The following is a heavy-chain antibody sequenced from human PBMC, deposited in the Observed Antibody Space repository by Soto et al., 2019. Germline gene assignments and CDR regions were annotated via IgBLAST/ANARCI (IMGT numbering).Heavy chain of an antibody. Sequence: EVPLLESGGGLVQPGGSLRLSCAASGFTFSSYAMSWVRQAPGKGLEWVSAISGSGGSTYYADSVKGRFTISRDNSKTTLYLQMNSLRAEDTAVYYCAKGIVVVVAASLSAWGQGTLVTVAS. V-gene: IGHV3-23*01. D-gene: IGHD2-15*01. J-gene: IGHJ5*02. CDR1: GFTFSSYA. CDR3: AKGIVVVVAASLSA. CDR2: ISGSGGST.